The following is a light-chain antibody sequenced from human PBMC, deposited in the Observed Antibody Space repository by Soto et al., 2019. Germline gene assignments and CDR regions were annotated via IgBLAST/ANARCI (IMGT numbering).Light chain of an antibody. J-gene: IGKJ1*01. V-gene: IGKV1-39*01. CDR2: TTY. CDR1: QSISSD. CDR3: QQGFSRPRT. Sequence: DIQMTQSTSSLSASVGDRVTITCRASQSISSDLNWYQQRPGKAPKLLIYTTYNLESGVPSRFSGSGSGTDFTLTISNLQPEDFATYFCQQGFSRPRTFGLGTTVEVK.